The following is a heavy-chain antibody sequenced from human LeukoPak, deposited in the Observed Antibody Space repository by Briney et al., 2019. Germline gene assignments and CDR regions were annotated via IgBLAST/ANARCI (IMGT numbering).Heavy chain of an antibody. CDR1: GGSISSYY. CDR3: ARVRSGYDYYFDY. V-gene: IGHV4-59*01. J-gene: IGHJ4*02. Sequence: SETLSLTCTVSGGSISSYYWSWIRQPPGKGLEWIGYIYYSGSTNYNPSLKSRVTISVDTSKNQLSLKLSSVTAADTAVYYCARVRSGYDYYFDYWGQGTLVTVSS. D-gene: IGHD5-12*01. CDR2: IYYSGST.